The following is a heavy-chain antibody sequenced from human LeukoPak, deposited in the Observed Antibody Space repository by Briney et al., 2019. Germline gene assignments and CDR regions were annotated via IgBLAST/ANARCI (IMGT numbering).Heavy chain of an antibody. CDR1: GGSISSSSYY. D-gene: IGHD1-26*01. CDR2: INHSGST. V-gene: IGHV4-39*07. CDR3: ARGEVGADRNFDN. Sequence: MSSETLSLTCTVSGGSISSSSYYWGWIRQPPGKGLEWIGEINHSGSTNYDPSLKSRVNISVDTSKNQFSLKLSSVTAADTAVYYCARGEVGADRNFDNWGQGTLVTVSS. J-gene: IGHJ4*02.